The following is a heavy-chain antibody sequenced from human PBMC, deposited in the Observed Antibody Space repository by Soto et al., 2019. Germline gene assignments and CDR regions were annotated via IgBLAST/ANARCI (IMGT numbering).Heavy chain of an antibody. CDR3: ARRFRRGIAPVGMVRNDCFTP. Sequence: SETLPLTCAVYGGSFSGYCWSWIRQPPGKGLEWIGEINHSGSTNYNPSLKSRVAISVDTSKNQFSLKLSSVTAADTAVYYCARRFRRGIAPVGMVRNDCFTPGGREPLVPVSS. CDR2: INHSGST. CDR1: GGSFSGYC. V-gene: IGHV4-34*01. D-gene: IGHD3-10*01. J-gene: IGHJ5*02.